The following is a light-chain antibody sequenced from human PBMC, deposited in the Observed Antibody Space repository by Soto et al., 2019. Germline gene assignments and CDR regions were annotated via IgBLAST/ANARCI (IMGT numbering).Light chain of an antibody. CDR3: QQSYTTPRT. CDR2: AAS. CDR1: QSIRNY. J-gene: IGKJ2*01. V-gene: IGKV1-39*01. Sequence: DIQMTQSPSSLSASVGDRVTVTCRASQSIRNYLNWYQQIPGKAPNLLIYAASNLQDGVPSRFSGRGSGTDFILTISSLQPEDFATYYCQQSYTTPRTFGQGTRLDIQ.